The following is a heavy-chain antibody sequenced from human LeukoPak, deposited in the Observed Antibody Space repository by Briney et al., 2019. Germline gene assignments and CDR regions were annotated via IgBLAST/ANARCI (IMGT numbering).Heavy chain of an antibody. CDR1: GGSFSGYY. J-gene: IGHJ2*01. CDR2: INHSGST. Sequence: SETLSLTCAVYGGSFSGYYWSWIRQPPGKGLEWIGEINHSGSTNYNPSLKSRVTISVDTSKNQFSLKLSSVTAADTAVYYCASTPYSSLIWYFDLWGRGTLVTVSS. V-gene: IGHV4-34*01. D-gene: IGHD6-13*01. CDR3: ASTPYSSLIWYFDL.